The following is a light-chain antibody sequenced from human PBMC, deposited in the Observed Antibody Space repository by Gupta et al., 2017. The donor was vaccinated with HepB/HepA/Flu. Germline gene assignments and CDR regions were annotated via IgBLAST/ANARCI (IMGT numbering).Light chain of an antibody. CDR3: QAWDSRTACGV. Sequence: SYELTQPPSVSVSPGQTASITCSGDKLGDKYACWYQQKPGQSPVLVIYQDSKRPSGIPERFSGYNSGNTATLTISGTQAMDEADYYCQAWDSRTACGVFGGGTKLTVL. CDR1: KLGDKY. CDR2: QDS. J-gene: IGLJ2*01. V-gene: IGLV3-1*01.